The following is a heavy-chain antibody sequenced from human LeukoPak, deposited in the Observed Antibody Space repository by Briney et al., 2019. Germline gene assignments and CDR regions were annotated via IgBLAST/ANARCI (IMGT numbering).Heavy chain of an antibody. CDR3: ARAEPPPYYDILTGYDY. CDR1: GYTFTSYG. D-gene: IGHD3-9*01. V-gene: IGHV1-18*01. CDR2: ISAYNGNT. J-gene: IGHJ4*02. Sequence: ASVKVSCKASGYTFTSYGISWVRQAPGQGLEWMGWISAYNGNTNYAQKLQGRVTMTTDTSTSTAYMELRSLRSDDTAVYYCARAEPPPYYDILTGYDYWGQGTLVTVSS.